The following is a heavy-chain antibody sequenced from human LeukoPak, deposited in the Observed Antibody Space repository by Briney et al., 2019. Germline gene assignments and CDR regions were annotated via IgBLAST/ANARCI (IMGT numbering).Heavy chain of an antibody. D-gene: IGHD6-19*01. CDR3: AYRIAVAGTQFDY. CDR1: GYTFTSYY. J-gene: IGHJ4*02. V-gene: IGHV1-46*01. Sequence: ASVKVSCKASGYTFTSYYMHWVRQAPGQGLEWMGIINPRGGSTSYAQKFQGRVTMTRDTSTSTVYMELSSLRSEDTAVYYCAYRIAVAGTQFDYWGQGTLVTVCS. CDR2: INPRGGST.